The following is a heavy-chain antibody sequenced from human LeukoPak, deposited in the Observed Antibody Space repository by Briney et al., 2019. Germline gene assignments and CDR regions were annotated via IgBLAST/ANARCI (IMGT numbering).Heavy chain of an antibody. CDR2: IYYSGST. CDR1: GGSISSNSYY. D-gene: IGHD2-2*01. Sequence: PSETLSLTCTVSGGSISSNSYYWGWIRQPPRKGLEWIGSIYYSGSTYYNPSLKSRVTISVDTSKNQFSLKLSSVTAADTAVYYCAREKNVVYCSSTSCYFDYWGQGTLVTVSS. J-gene: IGHJ4*02. V-gene: IGHV4-39*02. CDR3: AREKNVVYCSSTSCYFDY.